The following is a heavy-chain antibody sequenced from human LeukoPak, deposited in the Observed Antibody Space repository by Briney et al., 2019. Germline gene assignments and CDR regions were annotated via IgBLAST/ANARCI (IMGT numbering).Heavy chain of an antibody. Sequence: PSETLSLTCAVYGGSFSGYYWSWIRQPPGKGLEWIGEINHSGSTNYNPSLKSRVTISVDTSKNQFSLKMSSVTAADTAVYYCARGQGGYDSSGYPFDYWGQGTLVTVSS. CDR3: ARGQGGYDSSGYPFDY. CDR2: INHSGST. CDR1: GGSFSGYY. D-gene: IGHD3-22*01. J-gene: IGHJ4*02. V-gene: IGHV4-34*01.